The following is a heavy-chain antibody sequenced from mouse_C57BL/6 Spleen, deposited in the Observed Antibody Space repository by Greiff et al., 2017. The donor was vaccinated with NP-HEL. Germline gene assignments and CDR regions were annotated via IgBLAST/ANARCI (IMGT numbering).Heavy chain of an antibody. CDR3: ARSLLLRRYFDV. CDR1: GYSFTGYY. D-gene: IGHD1-1*01. V-gene: IGHV1-42*01. J-gene: IGHJ1*03. CDR2: INPSTGGT. Sequence: EVMLVESGPELVKPGASVKISCKASGYSFTGYYMNWVKQSPEKSLEWIGEINPSTGGTTYNQKFKAKATLTVDKSSSTAYMQLKSLTSEDSAVYYCARSLLLRRYFDVWGTGTTVTVSS.